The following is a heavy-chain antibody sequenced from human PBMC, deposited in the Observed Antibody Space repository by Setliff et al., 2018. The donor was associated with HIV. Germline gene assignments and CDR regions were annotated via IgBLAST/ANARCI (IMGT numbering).Heavy chain of an antibody. V-gene: IGHV4-34*01. D-gene: IGHD1-26*01. Sequence: SETLSLTCSVFGGSFSNYFWTWMRQPPGKGLEWIGEFRLSGGTNYNYNPSLETRVTISVDTSKNQFSLKLNSVTAADTAFYYCAGGRADAWEVLDSWGQGTLVTVSS. CDR1: GGSFSNYF. CDR2: FRLSGGT. CDR3: AGGRADAWEVLDS. J-gene: IGHJ4*02.